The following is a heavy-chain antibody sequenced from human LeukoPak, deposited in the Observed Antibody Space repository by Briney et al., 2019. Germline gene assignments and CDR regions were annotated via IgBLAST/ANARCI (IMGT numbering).Heavy chain of an antibody. V-gene: IGHV4-59*08. CDR3: AFSGYEPYYFDY. CDR2: IYYSGST. CDR1: GGSISSYY. J-gene: IGHJ4*02. D-gene: IGHD5-12*01. Sequence: SETLSLTCTVSGGSISSYYWSWIRQPPGKGLEWIGYIYYSGSTNYNPSLKSRVTISVDTSKNQFSLKLSSVTAADTAVYYCAFSGYEPYYFDYWGQGTLVTVSS.